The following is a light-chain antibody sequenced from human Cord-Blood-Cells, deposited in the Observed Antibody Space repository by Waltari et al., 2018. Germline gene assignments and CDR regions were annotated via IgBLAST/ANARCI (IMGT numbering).Light chain of an antibody. CDR3: MQGIHLPWT. CDR1: QSLLHSDGKTY. CDR2: EVS. Sequence: DIVMTQTPLSLSVTPGQPAPISCKSSQSLLHSDGKTYLYWYLQKPGQSPQLLIYEVSRRFSGVPDRFSGSGSGTDFTLKISRVEAEDVGVYYCMQGIHLPWTFGQGTKVEIK. J-gene: IGKJ1*01. V-gene: IGKV2-29*02.